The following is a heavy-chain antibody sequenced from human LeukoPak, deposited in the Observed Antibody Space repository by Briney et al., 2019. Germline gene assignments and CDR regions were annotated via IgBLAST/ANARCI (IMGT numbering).Heavy chain of an antibody. D-gene: IGHD3-10*01. J-gene: IGHJ4*02. Sequence: GGSLRLSCAASGFTFSSYNMNWVRQAPGKGLEWVSSITSGSSYIYYADSVKGRFTISRDNSKNTLYLQMNSLRADDTAVYYCAGDSSMLRGPLVIYYFDFWGQGTLVTVSS. CDR2: ITSGSSYI. CDR3: AGDSSMLRGPLVIYYFDF. V-gene: IGHV3-21*04. CDR1: GFTFSSYN.